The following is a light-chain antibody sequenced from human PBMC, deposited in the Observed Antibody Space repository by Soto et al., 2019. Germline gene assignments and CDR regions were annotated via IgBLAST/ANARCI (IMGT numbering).Light chain of an antibody. CDR1: SSDVGSYNL. J-gene: IGLJ1*01. V-gene: IGLV2-23*01. Sequence: QSVLTQPASVSGSPGQSITISCTGTSSDVGSYNLVSWYQQRPGKAPKLIISGGSKRPSGISIRFSGSKSGNAASLTISRLQAEDEADYYCCSYAGSSTYVFGTGTKLTVL. CDR2: GGS. CDR3: CSYAGSSTYV.